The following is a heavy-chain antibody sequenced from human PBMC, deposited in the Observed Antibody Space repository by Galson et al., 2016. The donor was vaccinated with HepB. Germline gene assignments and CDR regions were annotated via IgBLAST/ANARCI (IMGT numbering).Heavy chain of an antibody. CDR3: AKGVNGDFGVFS. D-gene: IGHD2-21*02. CDR2: INSNGKDT. Sequence: SLRLSCAASGFSFGSYAMTWVRQAPGKGLEWIAGINSNGKDTYYADSVKGRFTVSRDNSINALYLQMNRLRAEDTATYYCAKGVNGDFGVFSWGQGTLVTVSS. J-gene: IGHJ4*02. CDR1: GFSFGSYA. V-gene: IGHV3-23*05.